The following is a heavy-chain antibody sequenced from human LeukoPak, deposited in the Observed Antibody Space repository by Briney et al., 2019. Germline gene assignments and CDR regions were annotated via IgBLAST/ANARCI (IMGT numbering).Heavy chain of an antibody. V-gene: IGHV4-4*02. CDR1: GGSISSSNW. CDR3: ARGREYYDFWSGFNAFDI. J-gene: IGHJ3*02. Sequence: PSGTLSLTCAVSGGSISSSNWWSWVRQPPGKGLEWIGAIYHSGSTYYNPSLKSRVTISVDRSKNQFSLKLSSVTAADTAVYYCARGREYYDFWSGFNAFDIWGQGTMVTVSS. CDR2: IYHSGST. D-gene: IGHD3-3*01.